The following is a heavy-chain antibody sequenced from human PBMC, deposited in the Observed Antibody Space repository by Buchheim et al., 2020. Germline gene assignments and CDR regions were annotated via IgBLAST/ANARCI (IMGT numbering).Heavy chain of an antibody. J-gene: IGHJ6*02. V-gene: IGHV3-33*01. CDR3: AREVISIFGVVMGGMDV. CDR2: IWYDGSKK. CDR1: GFTFSSYG. Sequence: QVHLVESGGGVVQPGRSLRLSCGASGFTFSSYGMHWVRQAPGKGLEWVAVIWYDGSKKYYGDSVKGRFTISRDNSKNTLYLQINTLRAEDTAVYYCAREVISIFGVVMGGMDVWGQGTT. D-gene: IGHD3-3*01.